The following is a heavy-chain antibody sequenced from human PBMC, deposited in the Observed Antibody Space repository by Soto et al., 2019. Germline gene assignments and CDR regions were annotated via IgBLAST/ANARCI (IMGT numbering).Heavy chain of an antibody. J-gene: IGHJ4*02. Sequence: QPGGSLRLSCAASGFTFSSYAMSWVRQAPGKGLEWVSAISGSGGSTYYADSVKGRFTISRDNSKNTLYLQMNSLRAEDTAVYYCAKDSITMVRGVIGPNDYWGQGTLVTVSS. D-gene: IGHD3-10*01. CDR3: AKDSITMVRGVIGPNDY. V-gene: IGHV3-23*01. CDR2: ISGSGGST. CDR1: GFTFSSYA.